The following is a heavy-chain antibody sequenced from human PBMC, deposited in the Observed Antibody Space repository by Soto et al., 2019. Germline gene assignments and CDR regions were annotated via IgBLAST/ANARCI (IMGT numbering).Heavy chain of an antibody. Sequence: EVQLLESGGGLVQPGGSLRLSCTASGFTFTSYAMSWVRQAPGKGLEWVSAISASGGNSYYADSVKGRFTTSRDNAKDTVYLQMISLRAEDTAVYYCGHWAGGSHDCFDYWGQGTLVTVSS. V-gene: IGHV3-23*01. D-gene: IGHD2-15*01. CDR2: ISASGGNS. J-gene: IGHJ4*02. CDR3: GHWAGGSHDCFDY. CDR1: GFTFTSYA.